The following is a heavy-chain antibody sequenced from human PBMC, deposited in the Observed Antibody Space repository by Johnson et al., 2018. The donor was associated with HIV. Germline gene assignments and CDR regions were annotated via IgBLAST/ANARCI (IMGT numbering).Heavy chain of an antibody. V-gene: IGHV3-9*01. CDR1: GFTFDDYV. CDR2: ISWNSGSI. D-gene: IGHD3-22*01. CDR3: AKDTGAYYYDSSGYWDAFDI. J-gene: IGHJ3*02. Sequence: QLVESGGGLVQPGRSLRLSCAASGFTFDDYVMHWVRQAPGKGLEWVSGISWNSGSIGYADSVKGRFTISRDNAKNSLYLQMNSLRAEDTALYYCAKDTGAYYYDSSGYWDAFDIWGQGTMVTVSS.